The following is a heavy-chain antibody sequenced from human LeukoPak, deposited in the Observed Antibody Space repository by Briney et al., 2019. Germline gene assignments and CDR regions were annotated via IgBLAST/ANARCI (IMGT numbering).Heavy chain of an antibody. Sequence: KTSETLSLTCTVSGGSISSGSYYWSWIRQPAGKGREWIGRIYTSGSTNYNPSLKSRVTISVDTSKKQFSLKLSSVTAADTAVYYCARSPGITARPSYFDSWGQGTLVTVSS. D-gene: IGHD6-6*01. J-gene: IGHJ4*02. CDR3: ARSPGITARPSYFDS. V-gene: IGHV4-61*02. CDR1: GGSISSGSYY. CDR2: IYTSGST.